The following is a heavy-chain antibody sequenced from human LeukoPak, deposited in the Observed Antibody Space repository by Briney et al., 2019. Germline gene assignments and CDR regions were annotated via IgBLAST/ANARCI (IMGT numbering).Heavy chain of an antibody. V-gene: IGHV3-30*02. CDR3: AKDDPGAWTAVDY. CDR1: GFTFTPHA. J-gene: IGHJ4*02. Sequence: GGSLRLSCAASGFTFTPHAMHWVRQAPGMGLEWVAFIWFDGSNRYYADFVKGRFTIYKDNSENTLYLQMNSLRVEDTAVYYCAKDDPGAWTAVDYWGQGTLVTVSS. CDR2: IWFDGSNR. D-gene: IGHD3-10*01.